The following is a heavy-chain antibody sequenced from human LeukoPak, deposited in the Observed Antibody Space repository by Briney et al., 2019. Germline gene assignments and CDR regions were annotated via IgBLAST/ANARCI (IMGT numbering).Heavy chain of an antibody. Sequence: SETLSLTCTVSGDSISTSSYYWGWIRQPPGKGLEWLRSIYYSGSTFYNPSLKSRVTISVDTSKNQFSLHLYSVTAADTAVFYCATSYYYDYRQIDYWGQGTLVTVSS. CDR3: ATSYYYDYRQIDY. J-gene: IGHJ4*02. CDR1: GDSISTSSYY. V-gene: IGHV4-39*01. D-gene: IGHD3-22*01. CDR2: IYYSGST.